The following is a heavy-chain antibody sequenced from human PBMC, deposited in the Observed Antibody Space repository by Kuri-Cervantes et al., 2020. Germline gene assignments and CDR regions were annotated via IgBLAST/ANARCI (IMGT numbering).Heavy chain of an antibody. CDR2: ISYDGSNK. Sequence: GGSLRLPCAASGFTVSSNYMSWVRQAPGKGLEWVAVISYDGSNKYYADSVKGRFTISRDNSKNTLYLQMNSLRAEDTAVYYCAKDGGYSYDYYGMDVWGQGTTVTVSS. CDR3: AKDGGYSYDYYGMDV. J-gene: IGHJ6*02. D-gene: IGHD5-18*01. V-gene: IGHV3-30*18. CDR1: GFTVSSNY.